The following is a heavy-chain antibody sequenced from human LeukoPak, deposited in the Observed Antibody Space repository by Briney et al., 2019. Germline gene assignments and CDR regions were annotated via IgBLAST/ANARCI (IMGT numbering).Heavy chain of an antibody. CDR1: EFTFADYV. CDR2: MSWTSGSI. J-gene: IGHJ6*02. D-gene: IGHD6-19*01. V-gene: IGHV3-9*01. Sequence: GGSLRLSCGVSEFTFADYVIHWVRQGPGKGQEWVAAMSWTSGSIAYAGSVKGRFNIFRDNAQSSLYLQMNSLRAEDTAFYYCARSSGSYDGYYGVEVWGQGTTVIVSS. CDR3: ARSSGSYDGYYGVEV.